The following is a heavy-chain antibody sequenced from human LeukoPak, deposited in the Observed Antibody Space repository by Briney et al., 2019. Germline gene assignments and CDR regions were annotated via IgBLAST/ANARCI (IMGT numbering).Heavy chain of an antibody. CDR2: INPSGGRT. CDR1: GYTFFTYY. V-gene: IGHV1-46*01. CDR3: ARASEFDY. J-gene: IGHJ4*02. Sequence: ASVKVSCKASGYTFFTYYMHWVRQAPGQGLEWMGMINPSGGRTTLAQKFQGKVTMTRDTSTNTVYMELSSLNSEDTAVYHCARASEFDYWGQGSLVTVSS.